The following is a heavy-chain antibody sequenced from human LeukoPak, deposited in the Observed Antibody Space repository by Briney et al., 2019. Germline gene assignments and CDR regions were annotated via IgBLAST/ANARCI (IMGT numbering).Heavy chain of an antibody. J-gene: IGHJ2*01. Sequence: PGGSLRLSCAASGFTFSTYSMNWVRQAPGERLEWLSYISGDSNTIYYADSVKGRFTISRDNVKTSLYLQMNTLRDEDTAVYYCARDRAAPTWFFDLWGRGTLVLVSS. V-gene: IGHV3-48*02. CDR3: ARDRAAPTWFFDL. CDR1: GFTFSTYS. CDR2: ISGDSNTI. D-gene: IGHD2-15*01.